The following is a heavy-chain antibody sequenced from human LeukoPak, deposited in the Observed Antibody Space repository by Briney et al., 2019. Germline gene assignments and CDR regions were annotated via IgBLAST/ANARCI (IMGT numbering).Heavy chain of an antibody. D-gene: IGHD3-10*01. Sequence: SETLSLTCTVSGGSISSYYWSWIRQPPGKGLEWIGYIYYSGSTNYNPSLKGRVTISVDTSKNQFSLKLSSVTAADTAVYYCARDPNYYGSGSYHAFDIWGQGTMVTVSS. CDR1: GGSISSYY. CDR3: ARDPNYYGSGSYHAFDI. CDR2: IYYSGST. V-gene: IGHV4-59*01. J-gene: IGHJ3*02.